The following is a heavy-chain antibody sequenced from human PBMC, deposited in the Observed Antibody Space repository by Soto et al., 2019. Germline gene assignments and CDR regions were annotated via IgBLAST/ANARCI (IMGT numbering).Heavy chain of an antibody. D-gene: IGHD3-22*01. J-gene: IGHJ4*02. V-gene: IGHV4-31*03. Sequence: QVQLQESGPGLVKPSQTLSLTCTVSGGSISSGGYYWSWIRQHPGKGLEWIGYIYYSGSTYYNPSLKGRVTISVDTSKNQFSLKLSSVTAADTAVYYCARATYYYDSSGTRAPFYFDYWGQGTLVTVSS. CDR2: IYYSGST. CDR3: ARATYYYDSSGTRAPFYFDY. CDR1: GGSISSGGYY.